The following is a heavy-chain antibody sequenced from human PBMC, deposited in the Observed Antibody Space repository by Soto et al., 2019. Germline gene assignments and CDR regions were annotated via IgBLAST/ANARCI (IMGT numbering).Heavy chain of an antibody. CDR2: IFYGGNT. V-gene: IGHV4-59*08. CDR3: ISLAIT. Sequence: SETLSLTCTVSGGSISNYYWTWIRQPPGRGLEWIGYIFYGGNTDYNPSLKSRVTISVDRSKNQFSLKLSSVTAADTAVYYCISLAITWGQGTLVTVSS. CDR1: GGSISNYY. J-gene: IGHJ4*02.